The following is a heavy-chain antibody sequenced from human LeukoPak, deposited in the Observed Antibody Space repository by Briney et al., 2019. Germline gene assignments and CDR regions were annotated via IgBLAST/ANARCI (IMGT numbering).Heavy chain of an antibody. Sequence: PSESLSLTCAVYGGSFSGYYWSWIRQPPGKGLEWNGEINHSGSTNYNPSLKSRVTISVDTSKNQFSLKLSSVTAADTAVYYCARGAPEPYYYDSSGYMLFDYWGQGTLVTVSS. CDR3: ARGAPEPYYYDSSGYMLFDY. V-gene: IGHV4-34*01. D-gene: IGHD3-22*01. J-gene: IGHJ4*02. CDR2: INHSGST. CDR1: GGSFSGYY.